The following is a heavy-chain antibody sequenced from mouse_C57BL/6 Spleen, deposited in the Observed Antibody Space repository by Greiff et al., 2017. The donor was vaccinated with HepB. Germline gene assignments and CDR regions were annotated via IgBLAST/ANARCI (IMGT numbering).Heavy chain of an antibody. J-gene: IGHJ3*01. D-gene: IGHD1-1*02. CDR2: IYPRDGST. CDR1: GYTFTSYD. CDR3: ASNYGAY. V-gene: IGHV1-85*01. Sequence: VKLQESGPELVKPGASVKLSCKASGYTFTSYDINWVKQRPGQGLEWIGWIYPRDGSTKYNGKFKGKATLTVDTSSSTAYMELHSLTSEDSAVYFCASNYGAYWGQGTLVTVSA.